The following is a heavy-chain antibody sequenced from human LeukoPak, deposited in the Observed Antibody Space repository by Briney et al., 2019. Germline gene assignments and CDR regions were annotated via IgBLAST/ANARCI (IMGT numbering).Heavy chain of an antibody. CDR1: GFTFSSYA. V-gene: IGHV3-30*04. D-gene: IGHD4-17*01. J-gene: IGHJ4*02. CDR2: ISYDGSNK. CDR3: ARDPTVNTWALFDY. Sequence: GRSLRLSCAASGFTFSSYAMHWVRQAPGKGLEWVAVISYDGSNKYYADSVEGRFTISRDNSKNTLYLQMNSLRAEDTAVYYCARDPTVNTWALFDYWGQGTLVTVSS.